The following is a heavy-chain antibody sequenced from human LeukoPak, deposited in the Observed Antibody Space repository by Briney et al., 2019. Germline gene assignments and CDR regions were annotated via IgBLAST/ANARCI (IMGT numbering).Heavy chain of an antibody. Sequence: GRSLRLSCTASAFIFSDYYMSWIRQSPGRGLGWLAYISGTSNYTIYADSVKGRFTISRDNGTKSLYLRMNSLRAKDTSVTSCARAARVYYYYYYALDVWGQGTTVTVSS. CDR1: AFIFSDYY. CDR2: ISGTSNYT. V-gene: IGHV3-11*05. CDR3: ARAARVYYYYYYALDV. J-gene: IGHJ6*02. D-gene: IGHD6-6*01.